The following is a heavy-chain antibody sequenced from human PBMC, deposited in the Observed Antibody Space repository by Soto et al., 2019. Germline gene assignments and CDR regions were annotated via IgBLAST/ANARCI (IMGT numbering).Heavy chain of an antibody. CDR1: GDTFSSYA. CDR2: IITLLGTT. D-gene: IGHD2-21*01. Sequence: QVQLVQSGAELKKTGSSVKVSCRASGDTFSSYAVNWVRQAPGRGLEWMGRIITLLGTTDYAQNFKGRVTITAEKSTKTVYMELSSLRSEDTAVYYCARRRYCGYDCYHKHYNGMDVWGPGTTVTVAS. V-gene: IGHV1-69*08. J-gene: IGHJ6*02. CDR3: ARRRYCGYDCYHKHYNGMDV.